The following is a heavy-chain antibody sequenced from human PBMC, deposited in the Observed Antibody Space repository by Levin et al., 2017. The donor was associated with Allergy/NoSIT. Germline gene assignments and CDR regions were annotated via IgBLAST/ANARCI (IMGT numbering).Heavy chain of an antibody. CDR3: ARGGAYADNWFDP. CDR1: GYTFADYF. D-gene: IGHD5-12*01. Sequence: GESLKISCKTFGYTFADYFAHWVRQAPGQGLEWMGRINPNTGDTDFAQKFQARATLTKDTSISTAYMELSRLTSDDTAIYYCARGGAYADNWFDPWGQGTPVTVSS. J-gene: IGHJ5*02. V-gene: IGHV1-2*06. CDR2: INPNTGDT.